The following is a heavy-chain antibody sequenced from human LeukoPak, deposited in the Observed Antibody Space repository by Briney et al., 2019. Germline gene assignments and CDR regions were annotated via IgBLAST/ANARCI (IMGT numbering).Heavy chain of an antibody. D-gene: IGHD3-22*01. J-gene: IGHJ4*02. Sequence: PSAALSLTCTGSGGSISRYYSSWIRQPPGKGLEWIGDIYCSGSTNYNPSLKSRVTISVDTSKTQFSLKLSSVTAADTAVYYCARSYYDSSGYHLDYWGQGNLVTASS. CDR3: ARSYYDSSGYHLDY. V-gene: IGHV4-59*08. CDR2: IYCSGST. CDR1: GGSISRYY.